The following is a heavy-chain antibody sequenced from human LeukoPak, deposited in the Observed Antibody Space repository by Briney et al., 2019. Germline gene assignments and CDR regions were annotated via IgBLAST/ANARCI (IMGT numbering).Heavy chain of an antibody. CDR3: ARDLGRGYSGYERFFDS. D-gene: IGHD5-12*01. CDR2: ISYDGSKK. J-gene: IGHJ5*01. Sequence: GGSLRLSCAASGFTFSSNTMHWVRQAPGKGLEWVAVISYDGSKKYYADSVKGRFAISRDNSKNTLYLQMNSLRGEDTAVYYCARDLGRGYSGYERFFDSWGQGTLVSVSS. CDR1: GFTFSSNT. V-gene: IGHV3-30*09.